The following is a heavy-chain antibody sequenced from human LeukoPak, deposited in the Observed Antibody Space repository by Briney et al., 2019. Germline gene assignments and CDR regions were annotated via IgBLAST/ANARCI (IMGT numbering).Heavy chain of an antibody. Sequence: SETLSLTCAVSGGSISSGGYSWRWIRQPPGKGLEWIGYIYHSGSTYYNPSLKSRVTISVDRSKNQFSLKLSSVTAADTAVYYCARGGSRYCSSTSCSNWFDPWGQGTLVTVSS. CDR1: GGSISSGGYS. D-gene: IGHD2-2*01. V-gene: IGHV4-30-2*01. J-gene: IGHJ5*02. CDR3: ARGGSRYCSSTSCSNWFDP. CDR2: IYHSGST.